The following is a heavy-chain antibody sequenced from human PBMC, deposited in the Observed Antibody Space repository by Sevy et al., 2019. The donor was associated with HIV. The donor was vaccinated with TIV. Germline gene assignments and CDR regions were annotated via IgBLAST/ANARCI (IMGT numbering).Heavy chain of an antibody. Sequence: WETLSLTCTVSGGSISSYYWSWIRQPPGKGLEWIGYIDYSGSTNYNPSLKSRVTISVDTSKNQFSLKLSSVTAADTAVYYCARDSFGGSGSYYAFDIWGQGTMVTVSS. CDR1: GGSISSYY. CDR3: ARDSFGGSGSYYAFDI. V-gene: IGHV4-59*01. D-gene: IGHD3-10*01. J-gene: IGHJ3*02. CDR2: IDYSGST.